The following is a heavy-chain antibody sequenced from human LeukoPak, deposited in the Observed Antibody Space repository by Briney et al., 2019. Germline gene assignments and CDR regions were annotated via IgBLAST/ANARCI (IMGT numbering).Heavy chain of an antibody. CDR1: GGSSSGYY. CDR3: ARQYCSSTSCLFDY. V-gene: IGHV4-34*01. D-gene: IGHD2-2*01. CDR2: INHSGSA. Sequence: SETLSLTCAVYGGSSSGYYWSWIRQPPGKGLEWIGEINHSGSANYNPSLKSRVTISVDTSKNQFSLKLSSVTAADTAVYYCARQYCSSTSCLFDYWGQGTLVTVSS. J-gene: IGHJ4*02.